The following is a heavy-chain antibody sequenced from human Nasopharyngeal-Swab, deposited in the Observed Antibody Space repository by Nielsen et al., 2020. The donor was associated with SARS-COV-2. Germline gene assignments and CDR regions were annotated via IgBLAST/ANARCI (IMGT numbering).Heavy chain of an antibody. CDR1: EFTFSSYS. V-gene: IGHV3-21*01. J-gene: IGHJ4*02. D-gene: IGHD4-11*01. Sequence: GGSLRLSCAASEFTFSSYSMNWVRQAPGKGLEWVSSISSSSSYIYYADSVKGRFTISRDNAKNSLYLRMNSLRAEDTAVYYCARWDYSNYDLDYWGQGTLVTVSS. CDR3: ARWDYSNYDLDY. CDR2: ISSSSSYI.